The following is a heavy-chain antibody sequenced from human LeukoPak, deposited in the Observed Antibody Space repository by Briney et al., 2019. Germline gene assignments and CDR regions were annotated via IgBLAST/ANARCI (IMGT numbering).Heavy chain of an antibody. J-gene: IGHJ4*02. D-gene: IGHD5/OR15-5a*01. CDR3: TRRMVSTEELDY. Sequence: GESLKISCKGSGYSFATYWIAWVRQMPGKGLEWMGIIYPGDSDTRYSPSFQGQVTISADKSISTAYLQWSSLKASDTAMYYCTRRMVSTEELDYWGQGTLVTASS. V-gene: IGHV5-51*01. CDR2: IYPGDSDT. CDR1: GYSFATYW.